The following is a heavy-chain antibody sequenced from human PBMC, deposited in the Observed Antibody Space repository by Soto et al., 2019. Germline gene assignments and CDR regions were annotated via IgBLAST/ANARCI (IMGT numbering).Heavy chain of an antibody. V-gene: IGHV3-23*01. CDR1: GFTFSSYA. CDR2: ISGSGGST. Sequence: GGSLRLSCGASGFTFSSYAMSWVSQAPGKGLEWVSAISGSGGSTYYADSVKGRFTISRDNSKNTLYLQMNSLRAEDTAVYYCAKDRNDYGDYWGRDAFDIWGQGTMVTVSS. D-gene: IGHD4-17*01. CDR3: AKDRNDYGDYWGRDAFDI. J-gene: IGHJ3*02.